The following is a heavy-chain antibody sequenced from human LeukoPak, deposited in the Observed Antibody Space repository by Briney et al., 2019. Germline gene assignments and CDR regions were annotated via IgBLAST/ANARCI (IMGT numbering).Heavy chain of an antibody. V-gene: IGHV3-11*01. CDR2: ISSSGSTI. D-gene: IGHD2/OR15-2a*01. CDR1: GFTFSDYY. Sequence: PGGSLRLSCAASGFTFSDYYMSWIRQAPGKGLEWVSYISSSGSTIYYADSVKGRFTISRDNAKNSLYLQMNSLRAEDTAVYYCARDLSVFPGYYYGMDVWGQGTTVTVSS. J-gene: IGHJ6*02. CDR3: ARDLSVFPGYYYGMDV.